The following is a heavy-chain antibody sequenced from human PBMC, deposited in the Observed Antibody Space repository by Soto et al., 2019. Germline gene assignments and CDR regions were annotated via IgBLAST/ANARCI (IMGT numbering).Heavy chain of an antibody. V-gene: IGHV4-59*01. J-gene: IGHJ4*02. CDR2: IYYSGST. D-gene: IGHD6-19*01. Sequence: SETLSLTCTVSGGSISSYYWSLIRQPPGKGLEWIGYIYYSGSTNYNPSLKSRVTISVDTSKNQFSLKLSSVTAADTAVYYCARDGHGSSGWKYFDYWGQGTLVTVSS. CDR3: ARDGHGSSGWKYFDY. CDR1: GGSISSYY.